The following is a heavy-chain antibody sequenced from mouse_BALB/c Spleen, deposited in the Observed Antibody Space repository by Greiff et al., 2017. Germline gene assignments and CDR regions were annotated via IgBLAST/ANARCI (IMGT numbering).Heavy chain of an antibody. CDR1: GFSLTSYG. V-gene: IGHV2-9*02. J-gene: IGHJ3*01. CDR2: IWAGGST. D-gene: IGHD2-1*01. CDR3: ARDRGIYYGNPAWFAY. Sequence: VQLVESGPGLVAPSQSLSITCTVSGFSLTSYGVHWVRQPPGKGLEWLGVIWAGGSTNYNSALMSRLSISKDNSKSQVFLKMNSLQTDDTAMYYCARDRGIYYGNPAWFAYWGQGTLVTVSA.